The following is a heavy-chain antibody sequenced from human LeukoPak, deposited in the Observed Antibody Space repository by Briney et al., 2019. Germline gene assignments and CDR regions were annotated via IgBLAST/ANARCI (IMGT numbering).Heavy chain of an antibody. Sequence: PGGSLRLSCAASGFTFSSYGLHWVRQAPGKGLEWVAVIWYDAKTKYYLDSIKGRFTISRDNSKNTLYLQLSSLRAEDTAIYYCARDVTGSDSYYGLDVWGQGTTVTVSS. J-gene: IGHJ6*02. D-gene: IGHD2-8*02. V-gene: IGHV3-33*01. CDR2: IWYDAKTK. CDR1: GFTFSSYG. CDR3: ARDVTGSDSYYGLDV.